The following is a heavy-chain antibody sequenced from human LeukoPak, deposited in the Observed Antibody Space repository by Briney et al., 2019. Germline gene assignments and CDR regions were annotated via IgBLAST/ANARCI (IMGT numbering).Heavy chain of an antibody. Sequence: PGGSLRLSCAASGFTFSSYAMSWVRQAPGKGLEWVSAISGSGGSTYYADSVKGRFTISRDNSKNTLYLQMNSLRAEDTAVYYCAKDSSDIVATIPGDYWGQGTLVTVSS. CDR1: GFTFSSYA. CDR2: ISGSGGST. V-gene: IGHV3-23*01. J-gene: IGHJ4*02. CDR3: AKDSSDIVATIPGDY. D-gene: IGHD5-12*01.